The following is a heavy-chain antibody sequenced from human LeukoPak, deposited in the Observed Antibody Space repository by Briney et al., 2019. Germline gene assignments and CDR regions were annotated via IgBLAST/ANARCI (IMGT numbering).Heavy chain of an antibody. Sequence: SETLSLTCTVSGVSISSSNSYWGWIRQPPGKGLEWIGSIYYSGNTYYNASLKSQVSISIDTSKNQFSLKLSSVTAADTAVYYCARVIAVITYYYYMDVWGKGTTVTVSS. CDR1: GVSISSSNSY. CDR3: ARVIAVITYYYYMDV. D-gene: IGHD3-16*02. CDR2: IYYSGNT. V-gene: IGHV4-39*07. J-gene: IGHJ6*03.